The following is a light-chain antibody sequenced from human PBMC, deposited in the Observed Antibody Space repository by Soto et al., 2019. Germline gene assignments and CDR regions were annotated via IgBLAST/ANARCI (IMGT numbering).Light chain of an antibody. V-gene: IGLV2-14*03. J-gene: IGLJ2*01. Sequence: QSALTQPASVSGSPGQSITISCTGTTSDVGGYNYVSWSQQHPGKAPKLMIYDVSNRPSGVSSRFSGSKSGNTASLTISGLQAEDEADYYCSSYTTSSTVVFGGGTKVTVL. CDR3: SSYTTSSTVV. CDR2: DVS. CDR1: TSDVGGYNY.